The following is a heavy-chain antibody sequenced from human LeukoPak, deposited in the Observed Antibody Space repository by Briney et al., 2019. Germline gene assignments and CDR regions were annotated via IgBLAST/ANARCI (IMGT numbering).Heavy chain of an antibody. CDR3: ARYPLSSSWYFFDY. D-gene: IGHD6-13*01. V-gene: IGHV3-21*01. CDR1: GFTFSAYS. CDR2: ISFNSDYI. J-gene: IGHJ4*02. Sequence: PGGSLRLSCVVSGFTFSAYSMNWVRQAPGKGLEWVSSISFNSDYIYYADSVKGRFTISRDDAKNSLYLQMNGLRAEDTAVYYCARYPLSSSWYFFDYWGQGTLVTVSS.